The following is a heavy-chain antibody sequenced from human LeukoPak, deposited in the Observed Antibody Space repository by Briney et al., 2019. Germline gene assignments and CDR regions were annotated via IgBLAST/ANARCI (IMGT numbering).Heavy chain of an antibody. J-gene: IGHJ4*02. Sequence: GGSLRLSCAASGFTFSSYAMSWVRQAPGKGLEWVSAISGSGGSTYYADSVKGRFTISRDNSKNTLYLQMNSLRAEDTAVYYCAKGDSSGWYIYYFDYWGQGTLVTVSS. D-gene: IGHD6-19*01. CDR3: AKGDSSGWYIYYFDY. V-gene: IGHV3-23*01. CDR2: ISGSGGST. CDR1: GFTFSSYA.